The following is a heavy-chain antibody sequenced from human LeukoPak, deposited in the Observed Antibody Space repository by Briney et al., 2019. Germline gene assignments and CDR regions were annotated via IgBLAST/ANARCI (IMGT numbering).Heavy chain of an antibody. D-gene: IGHD6-19*01. CDR3: ARGGASQWLPPTLDY. V-gene: IGHV4-59*02. CDR1: GFTVSSNY. J-gene: IGHJ4*02. Sequence: GSLRLSCAASGFTVSSNYMSWIRQPPGKGLEWIGYIYYSGSTNYNPSLKSRVTISVDTSKNQFSLKLSSVTAADTAVYYCARGGASQWLPPTLDYWGQGTLVTVSS. CDR2: IYYSGST.